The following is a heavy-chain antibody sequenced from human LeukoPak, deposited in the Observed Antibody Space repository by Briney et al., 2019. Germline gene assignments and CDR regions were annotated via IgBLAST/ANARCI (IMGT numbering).Heavy chain of an antibody. V-gene: IGHV4-39*01. CDR3: ARSYPYDSSGYYPVTFDY. CDR1: GGSISSSSYY. J-gene: IGHJ4*02. CDR2: IYYSGST. Sequence: KSSETLSLTCTVSGGSISSSSYYWGWIRQPPGKGLEWIGSIYYSGSTYYNPSLKSRVTISVDTSKNQFSLKLSSVTAADTAVYYCARSYPYDSSGYYPVTFDYWGQGTLVTVSS. D-gene: IGHD3-22*01.